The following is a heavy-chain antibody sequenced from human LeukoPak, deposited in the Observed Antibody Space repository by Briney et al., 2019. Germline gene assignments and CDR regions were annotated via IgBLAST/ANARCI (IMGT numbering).Heavy chain of an antibody. CDR3: GKDAAWLQYNS. CDR2: IRYDGSNK. Sequence: GGSLRLACAASGFTFSSYCMHWVRQAPGKGLEWVAFIRYDGSNKYYADSVKGRFTISRDNSKNTMYLQMNRLRAEDTALNYWGKDAAWLQYNSWGEGTLVTVSS. V-gene: IGHV3-30*02. J-gene: IGHJ4*02. D-gene: IGHD5-24*01. CDR1: GFTFSSYC.